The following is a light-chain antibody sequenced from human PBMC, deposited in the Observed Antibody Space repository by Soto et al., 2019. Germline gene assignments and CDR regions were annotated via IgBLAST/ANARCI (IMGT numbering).Light chain of an antibody. V-gene: IGKV1-39*01. CDR1: QSSSIY. Sequence: DVQLTQYTSSLSASVGDSITLACRASQSSSIYLNWYQFIPGKVPRLLISAASTRQSGVPSRFSGAGPGADFTLNISSLQPEDFATYYCQQSFSNPNFGQGTKV. J-gene: IGKJ2*01. CDR3: QQSFSNPN. CDR2: AAS.